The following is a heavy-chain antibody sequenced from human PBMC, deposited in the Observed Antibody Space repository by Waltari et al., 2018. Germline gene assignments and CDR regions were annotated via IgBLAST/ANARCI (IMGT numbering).Heavy chain of an antibody. CDR2: MYYSGST. CDR3: ARQDYYYVKGYFDF. J-gene: IGHJ2*01. Sequence: QLQLQESGPGLVKPSETLSLTCVVSGGSVLSAAYYWGWVRQPPGKGLEFIGSMYYSGSTYYNPSLKSRVTISVDTSQNQFSLRLSSVTAADTAVYYCARQDYYYVKGYFDFWGRGTLVTVSS. V-gene: IGHV4-39*01. D-gene: IGHD3-22*01. CDR1: GGSVLSAAYY.